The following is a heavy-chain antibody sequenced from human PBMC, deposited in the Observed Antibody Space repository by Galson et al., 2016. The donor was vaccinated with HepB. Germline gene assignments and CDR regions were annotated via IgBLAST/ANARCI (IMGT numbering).Heavy chain of an antibody. Sequence: SLRLSCAASGFTFSNYAMSWVRQAPGKGLEWVSAISGSTGSTYYADSVKGHFTISRDNYKNPLYLQMNSLRAGDTALYYCAKESPKNAGGAFDIWGQGTMVTVSS. D-gene: IGHD1-1*01. CDR3: AKESPKNAGGAFDI. CDR2: ISGSTGST. V-gene: IGHV3-23*01. CDR1: GFTFSNYA. J-gene: IGHJ3*02.